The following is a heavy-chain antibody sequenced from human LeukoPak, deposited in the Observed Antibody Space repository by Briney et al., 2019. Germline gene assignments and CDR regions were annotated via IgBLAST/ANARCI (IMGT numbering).Heavy chain of an antibody. Sequence: SETLSLTCTVSGGSISSGGYFWSWIRQHPGKGLEWIGYIYYNGNTYYNPSLKSRVTMSVDTSKNQFPLKLSSVTAADTAVYYCAKLQKSGVSSGYSDYWGQGTLVTVSS. V-gene: IGHV4-31*03. CDR1: GGSISSGGYF. CDR3: AKLQKSGVSSGYSDY. CDR2: IYYNGNT. J-gene: IGHJ4*02. D-gene: IGHD3-22*01.